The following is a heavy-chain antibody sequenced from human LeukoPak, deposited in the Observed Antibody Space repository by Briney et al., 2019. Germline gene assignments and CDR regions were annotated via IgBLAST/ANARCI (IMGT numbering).Heavy chain of an antibody. Sequence: ASVNVPCKASGYTFTSYAMHWVRQAPGQRLEWMGWINAGNGNTKYSQKFQGRVTITRDTSASTAYMELSSLRSEDTAVYYCASSWVAVAGTFFDYWGQGTLVTVSS. V-gene: IGHV1-3*01. CDR1: GYTFTSYA. D-gene: IGHD6-19*01. J-gene: IGHJ4*02. CDR3: ASSWVAVAGTFFDY. CDR2: INAGNGNT.